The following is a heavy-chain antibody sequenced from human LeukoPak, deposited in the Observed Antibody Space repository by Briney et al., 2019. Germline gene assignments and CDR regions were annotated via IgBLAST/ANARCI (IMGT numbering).Heavy chain of an antibody. J-gene: IGHJ4*02. CDR2: ISSSGSTI. V-gene: IGHV3-11*01. CDR3: ARGPPYSNFPFDY. Sequence: PGGSLRLSCAASGFTINDYYMSWIRQAPGKGLRWVSYISSSGSTIYYADSVKGRFTISRDNAKNSLFLQMNSLRAEDTAVYYCARGPPYSNFPFDYWGQGTLVTVSS. CDR1: GFTINDYY. D-gene: IGHD4-11*01.